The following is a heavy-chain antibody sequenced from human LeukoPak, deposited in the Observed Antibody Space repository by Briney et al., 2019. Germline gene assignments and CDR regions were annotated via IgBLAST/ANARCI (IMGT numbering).Heavy chain of an antibody. CDR1: GYTFTSYY. CDR2: TNPSGGST. D-gene: IGHD5-24*01. Sequence: ASVKVSCKASGYTFTSYYMHWVRQAPGQGLEWMGITNPSGGSTSYAQKFQGRVTMTRDTSTSTVYMELSSLRSEDTAVYYCARDLVPSQTRRDGYNFDYWGQGTLVTVSS. CDR3: ARDLVPSQTRRDGYNFDY. J-gene: IGHJ4*02. V-gene: IGHV1-46*01.